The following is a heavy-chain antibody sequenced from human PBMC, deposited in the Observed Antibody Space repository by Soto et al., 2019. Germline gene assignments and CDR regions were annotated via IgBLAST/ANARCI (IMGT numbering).Heavy chain of an antibody. J-gene: IGHJ6*02. CDR3: ARENSYSLDV. V-gene: IGHV3-74*01. CDR1: GFSFSRYF. CDR2: VPGDGSRA. Sequence: EVQLVESGGGSVQPGGSLRLSCAASGFSFSRYFMSWVRQAPGEGLVSVSHVPGDGSRASYPDSVRGRFTIARDNAKNRVDLQMDSLRGEGTAIYYSARENSYSLDVWGQGTTVTFSS. D-gene: IGHD1-26*01.